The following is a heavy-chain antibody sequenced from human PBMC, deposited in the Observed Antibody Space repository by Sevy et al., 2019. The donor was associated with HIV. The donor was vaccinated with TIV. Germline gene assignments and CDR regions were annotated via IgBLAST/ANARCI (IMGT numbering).Heavy chain of an antibody. V-gene: IGHV3-30*18. CDR1: GFTFSSYG. J-gene: IGHJ6*02. Sequence: GGSLRLSCAASGFTFSSYGMHWVRQAPGKGLEWVAVISYDGSKKYYAESVKGRFTISRDNSKNTLYLQMNGLRAEDTAVYYCAKSGPIKTPVLYRYYYYGMDVWGQGTTVTVSS. CDR3: AKSGPIKTPVLYRYYYYGMDV. CDR2: ISYDGSKK. D-gene: IGHD2-15*01.